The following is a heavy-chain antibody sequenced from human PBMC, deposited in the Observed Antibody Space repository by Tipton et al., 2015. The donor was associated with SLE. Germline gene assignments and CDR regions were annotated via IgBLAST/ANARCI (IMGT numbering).Heavy chain of an antibody. CDR3: ARQWADIVPGVVGY. J-gene: IGHJ4*02. CDR1: GGSISSSSYY. V-gene: IGHV4-39*07. CDR2: IYYSGST. D-gene: IGHD2-8*02. Sequence: TLSLTCTVSGGSISSSSYYWGWFRQPPGKGLEWIGRIYYSGSTYYNPSLKSRVTISGDTSKNQFSLQLGAVTAADTAVYYCARQWADIVPGVVGYWGQGTLVTVSS.